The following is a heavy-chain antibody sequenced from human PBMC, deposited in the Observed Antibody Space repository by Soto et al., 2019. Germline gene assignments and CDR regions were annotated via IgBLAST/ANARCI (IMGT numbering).Heavy chain of an antibody. V-gene: IGHV3-30*18. D-gene: IGHD2-15*01. CDR3: SKDTRSGPFDY. CDR2: ISYDGSNK. J-gene: IGHJ4*02. CDR1: RLTLSSYG. Sequence: ERSLTLSCTPSRLTLSSYGMHWILQAPGEGLERVALISYDGSNKYYAASVKGRFTISRDNSKNTLYLQMNSLRAEDTAVYYVSKDTRSGPFDYWGQLTLVTVSS.